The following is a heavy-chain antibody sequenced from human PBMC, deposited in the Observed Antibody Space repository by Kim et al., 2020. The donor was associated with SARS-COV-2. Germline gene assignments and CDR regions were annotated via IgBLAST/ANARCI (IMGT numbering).Heavy chain of an antibody. Sequence: QKFQGRVTHTEETSASTAYMELSSLRSEDTAVYYCARSPWFGELSFFDYWGQGTLVTVSS. V-gene: IGHV1-3*01. J-gene: IGHJ4*02. D-gene: IGHD3-10*01. CDR3: ARSPWFGELSFFDY.